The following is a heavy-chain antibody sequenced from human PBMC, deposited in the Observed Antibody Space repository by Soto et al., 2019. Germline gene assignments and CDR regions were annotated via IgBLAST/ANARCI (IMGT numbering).Heavy chain of an antibody. J-gene: IGHJ4*02. CDR2: ISAHNGNT. V-gene: IGHV1-18*01. D-gene: IGHD1-1*01. CDR1: GYTFTSYG. Sequence: QVHLVQSGAEVKKPGASVKVSCKASGYTFTSYGITWVRQAPVQGLEWMGWISAHNGNTDYAQKSPCRVIVTRHTSTSTALIQLRSLRTDNTIVYHCARGRYGDYWGQGALVTVSS. CDR3: ARGRYGDY.